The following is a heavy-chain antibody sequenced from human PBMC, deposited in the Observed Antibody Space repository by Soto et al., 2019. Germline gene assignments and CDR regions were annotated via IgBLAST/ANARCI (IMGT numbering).Heavy chain of an antibody. CDR2: IRSKAYSYAT. V-gene: IGHV3-73*01. D-gene: IGHD5-12*01. CDR3: LTSIREATRDFDY. Sequence: GGSLRLSCAASGFSFSGSSMYWVRQASGKGLEWVGRIRSKAYSYATAYGASLKGRFSIFRDDTKNTAYLQINSLKSEDTAVYYCLTSIREATRDFDYWGQGTLVTVSS. J-gene: IGHJ4*02. CDR1: GFSFSGSS.